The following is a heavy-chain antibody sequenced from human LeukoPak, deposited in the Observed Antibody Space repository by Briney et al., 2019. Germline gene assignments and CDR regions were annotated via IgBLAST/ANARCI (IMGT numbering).Heavy chain of an antibody. CDR2: ISSSGSTI. V-gene: IGHV3-48*03. D-gene: IGHD3-10*01. Sequence: GGSLRLSCAASGFTFSSYEMNWVRQAPGKGLEWVSYISSSGSTIYYADSVKGRFTISSDNAKNSLYLQMNSLRAEDTAVYYCAREGELWFGELSSYWGQGTLVTVSS. CDR3: AREGELWFGELSSY. J-gene: IGHJ4*02. CDR1: GFTFSSYE.